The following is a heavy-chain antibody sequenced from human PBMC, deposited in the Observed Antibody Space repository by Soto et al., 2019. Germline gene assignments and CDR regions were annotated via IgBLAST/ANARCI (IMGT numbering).Heavy chain of an antibody. Sequence: VQLVQSGPEVKKPGASVKVSCRASGYRFMSFVISWVRQAPGQGLEWMCWISGNCGKTKYAQKVKGRVIMTTDTSTSTAYMELRSLRTDDTAVYYCARDYFDLSAQADYWGQGTLVTVSS. CDR2: ISGNCGKT. CDR3: ARDYFDLSAQADY. D-gene: IGHD3-10*01. CDR1: GYRFMSFV. V-gene: IGHV1-18*01. J-gene: IGHJ4*02.